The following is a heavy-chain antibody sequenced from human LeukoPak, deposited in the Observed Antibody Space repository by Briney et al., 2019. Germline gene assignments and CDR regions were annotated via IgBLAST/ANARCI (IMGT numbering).Heavy chain of an antibody. CDR3: AKDLASVYDAFNI. CDR2: ISGDGGTT. Sequence: PGGSLKLSCAASGFTFRSYEMNWVRQAPGKGLEWVSLISGDGGTTYYADSVKGRFTISRDNSKNSLYLQMNSLRTEDTALYYCAKDLASVYDAFNIWGQGTMVTVSS. J-gene: IGHJ3*02. CDR1: GFTFRSYE. V-gene: IGHV3-43*02.